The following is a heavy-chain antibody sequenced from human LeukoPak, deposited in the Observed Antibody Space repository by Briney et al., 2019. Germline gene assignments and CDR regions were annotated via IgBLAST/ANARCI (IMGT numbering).Heavy chain of an antibody. CDR3: ARVVGYCSSTSCPTGY. Sequence: SVKVSCKASGYTFTSYYMHWVRQAPGQGLEWMGIINPSGGSTSYAQKFQGRVTMTRDTSTSTVYMELSSLRSEDTAVYYCARVVGYCSSTSCPTGYWGQGTLVAVSS. D-gene: IGHD2-2*01. CDR2: INPSGGST. V-gene: IGHV1-46*01. J-gene: IGHJ4*02. CDR1: GYTFTSYY.